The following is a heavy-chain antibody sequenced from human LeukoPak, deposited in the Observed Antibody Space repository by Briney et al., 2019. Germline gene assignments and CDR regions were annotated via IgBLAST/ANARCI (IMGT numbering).Heavy chain of an antibody. CDR1: GYSISSGYY. Sequence: SETLSLTCTVSGYSISSGYYWGWIRQPPGKGLEWIGSIYHSGSTYYNPSLKSRVTISVDTSKSQFSLKLSSVTAADTAVYYCARYSGSYFGYWGQGTLVTVSS. J-gene: IGHJ4*02. CDR3: ARYSGSYFGY. V-gene: IGHV4-38-2*02. CDR2: IYHSGST. D-gene: IGHD1-26*01.